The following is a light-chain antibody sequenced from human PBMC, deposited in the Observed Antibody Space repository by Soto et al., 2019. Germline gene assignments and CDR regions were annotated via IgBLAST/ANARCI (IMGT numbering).Light chain of an antibody. CDR1: SSDIGGYNY. Sequence: QSALTQPPSASGSPGQSVTISCTGTSSDIGGYNYVSWYQQHPGKAPKLMIYEVNKRPSGVPDRFSGSKSGNTASLTVSGLQAEDEADYYCSSYAGISNPYVFGTGTKVTVL. CDR2: EVN. CDR3: SSYAGISNPYV. J-gene: IGLJ1*01. V-gene: IGLV2-8*01.